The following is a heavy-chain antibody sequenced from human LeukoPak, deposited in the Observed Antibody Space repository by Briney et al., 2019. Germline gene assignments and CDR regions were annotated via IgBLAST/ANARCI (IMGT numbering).Heavy chain of an antibody. J-gene: IGHJ4*02. CDR2: IYSGGGT. CDR1: GFTVSSNY. Sequence: GGSLRLSCAASGFTVSSNYMSWVRQAPGKGLEWVSVIYSGGGTYYADSVKGRFTISRDNSKNTLYLQMNSLRAEDTAVYYCAREAGMATPSFHFDYWGQGTLVTVSS. D-gene: IGHD5-24*01. CDR3: AREAGMATPSFHFDY. V-gene: IGHV3-66*01.